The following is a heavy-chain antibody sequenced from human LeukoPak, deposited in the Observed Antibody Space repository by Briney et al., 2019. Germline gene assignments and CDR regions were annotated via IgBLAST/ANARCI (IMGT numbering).Heavy chain of an antibody. Sequence: PGGSLRLSCAASGFSFSDYYMSWIRQAPEKGLEWVSYMSNSGSTIYYADSVKGRFTISRDNTKNSLYLQMNSLRAEDTAVYYCAGVLWFGGIFFDYWGQGALVTVSS. CDR2: MSNSGSTI. CDR3: AGVLWFGGIFFDY. CDR1: GFSFSDYY. D-gene: IGHD3-10*01. V-gene: IGHV3-11*01. J-gene: IGHJ4*02.